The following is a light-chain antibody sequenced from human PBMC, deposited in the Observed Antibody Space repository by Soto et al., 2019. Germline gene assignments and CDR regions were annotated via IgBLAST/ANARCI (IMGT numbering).Light chain of an antibody. CDR2: EVS. CDR1: SSDVGGYNY. J-gene: IGLJ1*01. Sequence: QSALTQPPSASGSPGQSVTISCSGTSSDVGGYNYVSWHQQHPGKAPKLMIYEVSKRPSGVPDRFSGSKSGNTASLIVSGLQAEDKADYYCTSYAGSTNFIFGPGTTVPVL. V-gene: IGLV2-8*01. CDR3: TSYAGSTNFI.